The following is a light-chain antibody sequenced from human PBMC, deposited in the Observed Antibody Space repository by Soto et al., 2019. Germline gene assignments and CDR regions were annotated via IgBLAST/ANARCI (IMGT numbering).Light chain of an antibody. J-gene: IGKJ1*01. V-gene: IGKV1-5*01. CDR1: QSISSW. CDR3: QQYTEWT. CDR2: DAS. Sequence: DIQMTQSPSTLSASVGDRVTITCRASQSISSWLAWYQQKPGKAPKLLIYDASSLESGVPSRFSGSGSGTEFTLTISSLQPDDFAPYYCQQYTEWTFGQGTKVEIK.